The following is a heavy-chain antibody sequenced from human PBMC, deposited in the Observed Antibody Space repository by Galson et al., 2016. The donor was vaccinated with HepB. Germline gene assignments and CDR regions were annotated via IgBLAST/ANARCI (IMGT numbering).Heavy chain of an antibody. D-gene: IGHD1-7*01. CDR1: GGSFRGYY. J-gene: IGHJ4*02. V-gene: IGHV4-34*01. CDR2: INHSGNT. Sequence: LSLTCAVYGGSFRGYYWSWIRQPPGKGLEWIGEINHSGNTNYNPSLKSRVTISVDMSKNQFSLKLSSVTAADTAVYYCARGKLELRVSDSWGQGTLVTVSS. CDR3: ARGKLELRVSDS.